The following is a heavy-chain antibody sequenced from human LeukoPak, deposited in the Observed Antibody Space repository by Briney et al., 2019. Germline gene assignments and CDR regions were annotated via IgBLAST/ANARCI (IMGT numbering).Heavy chain of an antibody. J-gene: IGHJ4*02. CDR2: IWYDGSKT. CDR1: GFTFSDKG. D-gene: IGHD1-1*01. CDR3: TTAPSYNWNRWLFDD. V-gene: IGHV3-33*01. Sequence: GSSLRLSCAASGFTFSDKGMHWVHQAPGKGLEWVALIWYDGSKTYYADSVKGRFSISRDNSRNTLYLQMNSLRVDDTAVYYCTTAPSYNWNRWLFDDWGQGTLVIVSS.